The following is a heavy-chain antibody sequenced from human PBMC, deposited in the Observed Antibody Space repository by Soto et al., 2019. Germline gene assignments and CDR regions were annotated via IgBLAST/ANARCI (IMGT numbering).Heavy chain of an antibody. CDR3: ARTGDIVVVGDFYYGMDV. J-gene: IGHJ6*02. V-gene: IGHV1-69*01. CDR2: IIPIFTKP. CDR1: GGTFDTYA. D-gene: IGHD2-2*01. Sequence: QVQLVQSGAEVKMPGSSVKVSCTASGGTFDTYALSWVRQAPGQGLEWLGGIIPIFTKPTYARKFQGRITISAGESTSQVHLDLSSLTSDDTAVYYCARTGDIVVVGDFYYGMDVWGQGTTVIVSS.